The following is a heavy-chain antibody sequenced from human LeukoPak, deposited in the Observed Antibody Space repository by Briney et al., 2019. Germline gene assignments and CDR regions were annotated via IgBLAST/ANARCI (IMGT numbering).Heavy chain of an antibody. J-gene: IGHJ4*02. CDR2: INHSGST. Sequence: PSETLSLTCAVYGGSFSGYYWSWIRQPPGKGLEWIGEINHSGSTNYNPPLKSRVTISVDTSKNQFSLKLSSVTAADTAVYYRARRIAVAGTFDYWGQGTLVTVSS. CDR1: GGSFSGYY. CDR3: ARRIAVAGTFDY. D-gene: IGHD6-19*01. V-gene: IGHV4-34*01.